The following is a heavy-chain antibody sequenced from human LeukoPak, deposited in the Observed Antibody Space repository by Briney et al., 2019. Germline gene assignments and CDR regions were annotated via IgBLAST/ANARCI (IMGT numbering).Heavy chain of an antibody. CDR2: INHSGST. D-gene: IGHD3-10*01. Sequence: SETLSLTCAVSGVSLTGYYWTWIRQPPGKGLEWIGEINHSGSTNYYPSPESRVTISVDTYRKQFFLRLSSVTAADTAVYYCARVAVHGWSDYWGQGALVTVSS. CDR3: ARVAVHGWSDY. V-gene: IGHV4-34*01. CDR1: GVSLTGYY. J-gene: IGHJ4*02.